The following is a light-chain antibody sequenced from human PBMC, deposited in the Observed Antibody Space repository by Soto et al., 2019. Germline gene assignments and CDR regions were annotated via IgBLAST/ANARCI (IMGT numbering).Light chain of an antibody. Sequence: EIELTQSPGTLSLSPGERATLSCRASQSVSSTYLAWYQQNPGQAPMLLIYGASSRASGIPDRFSGSGSETDFALTISSLEPEDFAVYFCQQYCSSPYTFGQGTKLEIK. CDR2: GAS. CDR3: QQYCSSPYT. V-gene: IGKV3-20*01. J-gene: IGKJ2*01. CDR1: QSVSSTY.